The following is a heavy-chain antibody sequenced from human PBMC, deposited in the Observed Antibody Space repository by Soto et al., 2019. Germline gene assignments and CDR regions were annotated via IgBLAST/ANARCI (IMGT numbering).Heavy chain of an antibody. Sequence: ASVKVSCKASGYTFTSYGISWVRQAPGQGLEWMGWISAYNGNTNYAQKLQGRVTMTTDTSTSTAYMELRSLRSDDTAVYYCARDSEGYGDYVDAFDIWGQGTMVTVSS. J-gene: IGHJ3*02. V-gene: IGHV1-18*01. CDR1: GYTFTSYG. D-gene: IGHD4-17*01. CDR3: ARDSEGYGDYVDAFDI. CDR2: ISAYNGNT.